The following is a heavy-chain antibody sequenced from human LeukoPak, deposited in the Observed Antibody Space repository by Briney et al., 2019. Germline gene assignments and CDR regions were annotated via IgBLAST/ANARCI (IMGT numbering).Heavy chain of an antibody. CDR1: GFTFSSYS. V-gene: IGHV3-48*04. J-gene: IGHJ4*02. D-gene: IGHD3-10*01. CDR3: ASRRYGSGSYYGEY. CDR2: ISSSSSTI. Sequence: GGSLRLSCAASGFTFSSYSMNWVRQAPGKGLEWVSYISSSSSTIYYADSVKGRFTVSRDNAKNSLYLQMNSLRAEDTAVYYCASRRYGSGSYYGEYWGQGTLVTVSS.